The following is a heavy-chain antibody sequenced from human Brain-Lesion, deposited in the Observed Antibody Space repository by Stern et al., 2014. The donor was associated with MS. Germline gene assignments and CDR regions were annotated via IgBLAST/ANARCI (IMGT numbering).Heavy chain of an antibody. Sequence: VQLVESGAEVKKPGESLKISCEASGYLFDDYWIGWVRQMSGRGLELVAIIFPRDSNTRYSPSVQGQVTLSPDKSLSPAYLQWSSRRAADPAMYYCARSPATPSGYDRFDYWGQGALVTVSS. CDR1: GYLFDDYW. V-gene: IGHV5-51*03. J-gene: IGHJ4*02. D-gene: IGHD5-12*01. CDR3: ARSPATPSGYDRFDY. CDR2: IFPRDSNT.